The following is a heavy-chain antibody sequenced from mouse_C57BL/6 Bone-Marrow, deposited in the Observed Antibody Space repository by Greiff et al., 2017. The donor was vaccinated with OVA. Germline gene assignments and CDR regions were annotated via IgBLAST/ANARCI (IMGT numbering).Heavy chain of an antibody. J-gene: IGHJ2*01. CDR3: ARVPYYGSSYPFDY. D-gene: IGHD1-1*01. CDR1: GFSLTSYA. V-gene: IGHV2-9-1*01. CDR2: IWTGGGT. Sequence: VKLMESGPGLVAPSQTLSITCTVSGFSLTSYAISWVRQPPGKGLEWLGVIWTGGGTNYNSALKSRLSISKDNSKSQVFLKMNSLQTDDTARYYCARVPYYGSSYPFDYWGQGTTLTVSS.